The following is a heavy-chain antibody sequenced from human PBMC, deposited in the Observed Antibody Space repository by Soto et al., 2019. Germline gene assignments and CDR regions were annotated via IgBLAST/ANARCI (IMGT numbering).Heavy chain of an antibody. J-gene: IGHJ4*02. Sequence: HPGGSLRLSCAASGFTFSNYEMSWVRQAPGKGLEWISYISSTASHIYYADSVKGRVTISRDNAKNSLYLQMNSLRVEDTAVYYCARENYDISGYFLDYWGQGSLVTVSS. V-gene: IGHV3-48*03. CDR1: GFTFSNYE. CDR2: ISSTASHI. D-gene: IGHD3-22*01. CDR3: ARENYDISGYFLDY.